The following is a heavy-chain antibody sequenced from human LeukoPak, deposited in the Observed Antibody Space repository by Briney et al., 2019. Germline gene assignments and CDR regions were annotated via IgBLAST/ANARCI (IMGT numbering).Heavy chain of an antibody. V-gene: IGHV3-21*04. Sequence: GGSLRLSCAASGFTFSSYSMNWVRQAPGKGLEWVSSISSSSYIYYAESVKGRFTISRDNSKTTLYLQMNSLRAEDTAVYYCAKDATGRRYDSSGPEDWFDPWGQGTLVTVSS. CDR3: AKDATGRRYDSSGPEDWFDP. CDR1: GFTFSSYS. D-gene: IGHD3-22*01. CDR2: ISSSSYI. J-gene: IGHJ5*02.